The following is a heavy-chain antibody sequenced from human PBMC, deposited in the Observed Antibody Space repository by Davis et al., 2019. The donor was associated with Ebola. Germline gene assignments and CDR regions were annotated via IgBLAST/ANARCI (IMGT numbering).Heavy chain of an antibody. CDR1: GGSISSYY. Sequence: MPSETLSLTCTVSGGSISSYYWSWIRQPPGKRLEWIGYIYYSGSTNYNPPLKSRVTISVDTSKNQFSLKLSSVTAADTAVYYCARGRSSPRYYYYYMDVWGKGTTVTVSS. CDR2: IYYSGST. D-gene: IGHD2-2*01. V-gene: IGHV4-59*01. J-gene: IGHJ6*03. CDR3: ARGRSSPRYYYYYMDV.